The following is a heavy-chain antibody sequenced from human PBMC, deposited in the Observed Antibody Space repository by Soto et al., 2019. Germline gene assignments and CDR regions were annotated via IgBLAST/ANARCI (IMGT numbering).Heavy chain of an antibody. CDR2: VNHSGGI. CDR3: AGRNGSCSGIAY. CDR1: GGSFSGYY. J-gene: IGHJ4*02. V-gene: IGHV4-34*02. Sequence: QVQLQQWGAGLLKPSETLSLTCVVYGGSFSGYYGSGIRQPPGKGLEWFVEVNHSGGIDYNPSLKSRVTISWDTSKNEFSLKLSSVTAADTAVYYCAGRNGSCSGIAYWGQGTLVNVSS. D-gene: IGHD2-8*01.